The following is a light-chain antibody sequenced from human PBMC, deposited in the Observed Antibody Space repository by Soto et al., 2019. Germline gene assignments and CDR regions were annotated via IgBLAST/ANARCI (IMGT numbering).Light chain of an antibody. Sequence: QSVLTQPRSVSGSPGQSVTISCTGTSSDIGGYNYVSWYQQHPGKAPKLMIYTVTKRPSGVPDRFSGSKSDNTASLTISGLQADDEADYYCCSYSGSSSYVFVTGSMVTVL. J-gene: IGLJ1*01. CDR1: SSDIGGYNY. CDR2: TVT. CDR3: CSYSGSSSYV. V-gene: IGLV2-11*01.